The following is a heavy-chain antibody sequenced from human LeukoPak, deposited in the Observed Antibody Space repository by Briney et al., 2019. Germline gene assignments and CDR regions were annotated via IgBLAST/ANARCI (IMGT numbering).Heavy chain of an antibody. V-gene: IGHV3-53*01. CDR1: GFPVSSNY. D-gene: IGHD3-22*01. CDR2: IYSGGST. CDR3: ARGRNYYDSSGPDNDAFDI. J-gene: IGHJ3*02. Sequence: GGSLRLSCAASGFPVSSNYMSWVRQAPGKGLEWVSVIYSGGSTYYADSVKGRFTISRDNSKNTLYLQMNSLRAEDTAVYYCARGRNYYDSSGPDNDAFDIWGQGTMVTVSS.